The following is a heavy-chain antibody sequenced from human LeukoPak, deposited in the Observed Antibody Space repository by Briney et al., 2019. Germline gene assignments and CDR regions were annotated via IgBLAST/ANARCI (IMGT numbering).Heavy chain of an antibody. CDR1: GFTFSNYW. Sequence: PGGSLRLSCAASGFTFSNYWMSWVRQAPGKGLEWVANINQDSSEKYYVDSVKGRFTISRDSAKNSLYLQLNTLRPEDTAVYYCVQGWRDNWGQGTLVTVSS. J-gene: IGHJ4*02. D-gene: IGHD2-15*01. V-gene: IGHV3-7*01. CDR3: VQGWRDN. CDR2: INQDSSEK.